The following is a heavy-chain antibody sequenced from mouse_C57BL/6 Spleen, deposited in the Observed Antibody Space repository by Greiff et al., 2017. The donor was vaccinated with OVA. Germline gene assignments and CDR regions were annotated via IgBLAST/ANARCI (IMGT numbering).Heavy chain of an antibody. J-gene: IGHJ2*01. Sequence: QVQLQQSGAELVKPGASVKLSCKASGYTFTSYWMHWVKQRPGQGLEWIGMIHPNSGSTNYNEKFKSKATLTVDKSSSTAYMQLSSLTSEDSAVYYCARNYGSSYTYFDYWGQGTTLTVSS. CDR2: IHPNSGST. V-gene: IGHV1-64*01. CDR3: ARNYGSSYTYFDY. CDR1: GYTFTSYW. D-gene: IGHD1-1*01.